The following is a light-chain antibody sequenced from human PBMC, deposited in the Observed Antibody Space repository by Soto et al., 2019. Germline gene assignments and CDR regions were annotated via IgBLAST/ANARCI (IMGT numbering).Light chain of an antibody. V-gene: IGLV4-69*01. CDR2: LNSDGSH. CDR1: SGHSSYA. CDR3: QTWGTGPWV. J-gene: IGLJ3*02. Sequence: QPVLTQSPSASASLGASVKLTCTLSSGHSSYAIAWHQQQPEKGPRYLMKLNSDGSHSKRDGIPDRFSGSSSGAERYLTISSLQSEDEADYYCQTWGTGPWVFGGGTKVTVL.